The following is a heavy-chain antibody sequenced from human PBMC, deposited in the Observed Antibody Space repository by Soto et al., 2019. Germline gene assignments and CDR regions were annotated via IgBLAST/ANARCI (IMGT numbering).Heavy chain of an antibody. V-gene: IGHV3-30-3*01. Sequence: QVQLVESGGGVVQPGRSLTLSCAASGFTFTSYAIHWVRQAPGKGLEWVAAISHDGGIKHYADSVKGRFTISRDNSKNTLYLQMNSLRDEDTGVYHCARGHDALDVWGQGTTVTVAS. CDR1: GFTFTSYA. J-gene: IGHJ6*02. CDR3: ARGHDALDV. D-gene: IGHD1-1*01. CDR2: ISHDGGIK.